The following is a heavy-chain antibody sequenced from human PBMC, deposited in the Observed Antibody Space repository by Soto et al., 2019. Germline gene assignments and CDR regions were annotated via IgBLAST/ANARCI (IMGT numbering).Heavy chain of an antibody. J-gene: IGHJ6*03. Sequence: GGSLRLSCAASGFTFSYYWMHWVRQAPGKGLEWVSYISSSSTIYYADSVKGRFTISRDNAKNSLYLQMNSLRAEDTAVYYCARVPWGVTYYYYYYMDVWGKGTTVTVSS. CDR2: ISSSSTI. V-gene: IGHV3-48*01. CDR1: GFTFSYYW. D-gene: IGHD7-27*01. CDR3: ARVPWGVTYYYYYYMDV.